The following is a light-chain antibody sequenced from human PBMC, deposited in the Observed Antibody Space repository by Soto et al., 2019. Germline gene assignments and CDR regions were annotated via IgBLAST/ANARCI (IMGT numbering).Light chain of an antibody. Sequence: HSALTQPASVSGSPGQSITISCTGTSSDIGTYNSVSWYQQHAGKVPKLMIYDVTNRPSGVSDRFSGSKSGNTASLTISGLQAEDEADYYCTSHTTSSTLVFGGGTKVTVL. CDR3: TSHTTSSTLV. CDR2: DVT. CDR1: SSDIGTYNS. J-gene: IGLJ2*01. V-gene: IGLV2-14*01.